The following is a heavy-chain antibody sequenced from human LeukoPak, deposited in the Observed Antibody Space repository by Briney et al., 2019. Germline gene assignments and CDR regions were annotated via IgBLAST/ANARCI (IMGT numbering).Heavy chain of an antibody. Sequence: ASVKVSCKASGYTFTIYYMHWVRQAPGQGLEWMGIINPSGGSTSYAQKFQGRVTMTRDTSTSTVYMELSSLRSEDTAVYYCARGGVGAAYDSSGYYHFDYWGQGTLVTVSS. V-gene: IGHV1-46*01. CDR3: ARGGVGAAYDSSGYYHFDY. J-gene: IGHJ4*02. CDR2: INPSGGST. D-gene: IGHD3-22*01. CDR1: GYTFTIYY.